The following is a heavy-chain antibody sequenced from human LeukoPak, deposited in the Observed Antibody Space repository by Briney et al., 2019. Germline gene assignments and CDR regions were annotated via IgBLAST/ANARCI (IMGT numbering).Heavy chain of an antibody. Sequence: PSGTLSLTCTVSGGSISSYYWSWIRQPAGKGLEWIGRIYTSGSTNYNPSLKSRVTMSVDTSKNQFSLKLSSVTAADTAVYYYARAGSRYYDSSGYTLGQGTLVTVSS. CDR1: GGSISSYY. CDR2: IYTSGST. J-gene: IGHJ5*02. D-gene: IGHD3-22*01. CDR3: ARAGSRYYDSSGYT. V-gene: IGHV4-4*07.